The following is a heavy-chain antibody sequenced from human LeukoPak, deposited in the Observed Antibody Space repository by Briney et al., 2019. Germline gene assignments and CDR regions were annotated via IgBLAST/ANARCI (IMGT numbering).Heavy chain of an antibody. CDR3: AKDILVVPSGPSYVMAF. D-gene: IGHD2-2*01. Sequence: GGSLRLSCAASGFTFNSYAMSWVRQAPGKGLEWVSAISGSGGSTYYADSVKGRFTISRDNSKNTLYLQMNSLRADDTTVYYCAKDILVVPSGPSYVMAFWGQGTTVTVSS. J-gene: IGHJ6*02. V-gene: IGHV3-23*01. CDR1: GFTFNSYA. CDR2: ISGSGGST.